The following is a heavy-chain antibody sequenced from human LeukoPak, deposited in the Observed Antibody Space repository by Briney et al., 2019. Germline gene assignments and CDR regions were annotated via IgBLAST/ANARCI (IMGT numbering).Heavy chain of an antibody. CDR3: ARTSIATRHFDY. CDR1: GGSIISYC. Sequence: SETLSLTCTVSGGSIISYCWSWIRQHPGKGLEWIGYIYYSGSTYYNPSLKSRVTISVDTSKNQFSLKLSSVTAADTAVYYCARTSIATRHFDYWGQGTLVTVSS. CDR2: IYYSGST. J-gene: IGHJ4*02. V-gene: IGHV4-59*06. D-gene: IGHD6-6*01.